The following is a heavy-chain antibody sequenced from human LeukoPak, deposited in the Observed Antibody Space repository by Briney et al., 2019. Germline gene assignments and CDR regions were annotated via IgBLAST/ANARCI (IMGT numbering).Heavy chain of an antibody. CDR2: ISGSGGST. Sequence: GSLRLSCAASGFTFSSYAMRWVRQAPGKGLEWVSAISGSGGSTYYADSVKGRFTIFRDNSKNTLYLQMNSLRAEDTAVYYCAKVGGVLRFLEWLEPDYGMDVWGQGTTVTVSS. J-gene: IGHJ6*02. CDR3: AKVGGVLRFLEWLEPDYGMDV. CDR1: GFTFSSYA. V-gene: IGHV3-23*01. D-gene: IGHD3-3*01.